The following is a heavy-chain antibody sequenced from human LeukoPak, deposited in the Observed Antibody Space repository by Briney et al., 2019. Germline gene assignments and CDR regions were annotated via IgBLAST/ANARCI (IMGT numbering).Heavy chain of an antibody. CDR3: ARGYYYGSGSYPWFDP. CDR1: GGSISSYY. CDR2: IYYSGST. Sequence: PSETLSLTCTVSGGSISSYYWSWIRQPPGKGLEWIGYIYYSGSTNYNPSLKSRVTISVDTSKNQFSLKLNSVTAADTAVYYCARGYYYGSGSYPWFDPWGQGTLVTVSS. V-gene: IGHV4-59*08. D-gene: IGHD3-10*01. J-gene: IGHJ5*02.